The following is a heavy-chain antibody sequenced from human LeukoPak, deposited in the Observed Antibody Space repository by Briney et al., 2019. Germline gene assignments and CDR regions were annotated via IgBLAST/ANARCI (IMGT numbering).Heavy chain of an antibody. CDR1: RFTFSNYW. J-gene: IGHJ3*01. D-gene: IGHD3-10*01. CDR3: ARETYGSGPGSH. Sequence: GGSLRLSCAASRFTFSNYWMNWVRQAPGKGLEWVASIKQDGSEKYYVDSVKGRFTISRDNAKNSLYLQMNSLRAEDTAVYYCARETYGSGPGSHWGQGTMVTVSS. CDR2: IKQDGSEK. V-gene: IGHV3-7*01.